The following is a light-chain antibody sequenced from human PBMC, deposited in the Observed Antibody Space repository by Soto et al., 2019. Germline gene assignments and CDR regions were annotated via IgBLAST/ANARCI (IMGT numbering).Light chain of an antibody. J-gene: IGKJ3*01. CDR3: QQYNSYSQFT. CDR2: KAS. CDR1: QSIKNW. V-gene: IGKV1-5*03. Sequence: EIQMTQSPSTLSSSVGDRVTITCRASQSIKNWLAWYQQKTWEAPKLLNYKASTLESGVPSRFSGSGSGTEFTLTISCLQPDDVATYYFQQYNSYSQFTFGPGTKVDI.